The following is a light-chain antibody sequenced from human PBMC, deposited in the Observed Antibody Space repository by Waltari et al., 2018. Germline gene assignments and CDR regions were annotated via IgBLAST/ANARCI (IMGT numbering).Light chain of an antibody. CDR3: QSYDSSLSGCVV. V-gene: IGLV1-40*01. Sequence: QSVLPQPPSVPGAPGQRVTTPSPGTSSKIGAGYDVPWYQQLPGTAPKPLTYGNSNRPSGVPDRFSGSKSGTSASLAITGLQAEDEADYYCQSYDSSLSGCVVFGGGTKLTVL. CDR1: SSKIGAGYD. CDR2: GNS. J-gene: IGLJ2*01.